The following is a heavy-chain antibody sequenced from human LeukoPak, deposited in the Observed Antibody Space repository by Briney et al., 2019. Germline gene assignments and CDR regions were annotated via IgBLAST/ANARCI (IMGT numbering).Heavy chain of an antibody. CDR1: GGTFSSYA. D-gene: IGHD3-10*01. Sequence: SVKVSCKASGGTFSSYAISWVRQAPGQGLEWMGGIIPIFGTANYAQKFQGRVTITTDESTSTAHMELSSLRSEDTAVYYCARDIYGSGSHTFDYWGQGTLVTVSS. V-gene: IGHV1-69*05. CDR3: ARDIYGSGSHTFDY. CDR2: IIPIFGTA. J-gene: IGHJ4*02.